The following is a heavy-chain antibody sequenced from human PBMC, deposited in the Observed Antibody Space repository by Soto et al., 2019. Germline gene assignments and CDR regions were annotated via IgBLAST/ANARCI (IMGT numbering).Heavy chain of an antibody. CDR3: AKMLNY. CDR1: GDSISNGVFY. CDR2: IYFGGRS. D-gene: IGHD2-8*01. Sequence: SETLSLTCTVSGDSISNGVFYWSWIRLHPGKGLEWLGYIYFGGRSYYNPSLKSRITMSMDTSKNQISLDLTSVTAADTAIYYCAKMLNYWGQGALVTVSS. V-gene: IGHV4-31*03. J-gene: IGHJ4*02.